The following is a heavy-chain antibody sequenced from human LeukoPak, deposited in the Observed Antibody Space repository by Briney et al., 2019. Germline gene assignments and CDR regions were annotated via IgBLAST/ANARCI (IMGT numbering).Heavy chain of an antibody. CDR1: VGSISSSSYF. Sequence: PSETLSLTCTVSVGSISSSSYFWGWIRQPPGKGLEWIGGIYYSGSTYYNPSLKSRVTISVDTSKNQFSLKLSSVTAADTAVYYCARDQGNYFTYYYYMDVWGKGTTVTVSS. CDR3: ARDQGNYFTYYYYMDV. D-gene: IGHD4-11*01. CDR2: IYYSGST. J-gene: IGHJ6*03. V-gene: IGHV4-39*07.